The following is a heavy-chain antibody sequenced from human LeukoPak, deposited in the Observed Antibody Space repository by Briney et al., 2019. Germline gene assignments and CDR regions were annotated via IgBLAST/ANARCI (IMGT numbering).Heavy chain of an antibody. CDR2: IKSKTDGGTT. Sequence: AGGSLRLSCAASGFTFSNAWMSWVRQAPGKGLEWVGRIKSKTDGGTTDYAAPVKGRFTISRDDSKNTLYLQMNSLKTEDTAVYYCTTDRWEYQVLTEYWGQGTLVTVSS. D-gene: IGHD2-2*01. V-gene: IGHV3-15*01. CDR1: GFTFSNAW. CDR3: TTDRWEYQVLTEY. J-gene: IGHJ4*02.